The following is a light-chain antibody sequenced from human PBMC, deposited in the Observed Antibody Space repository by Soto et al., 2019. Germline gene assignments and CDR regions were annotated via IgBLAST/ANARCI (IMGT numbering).Light chain of an antibody. Sequence: IRMTQSPSCLSASVGDRVTITCRAGQDVVNYLNWYQQKPGKAPRLLIYAASSLQSGVPSRFSGSGSGTTFTLTITDLQPEDVATYYCQQSRTTAYTFAQGTKVDIK. CDR3: QQSRTTAYT. J-gene: IGKJ2*01. V-gene: IGKV1-39*01. CDR1: QDVVNY. CDR2: AAS.